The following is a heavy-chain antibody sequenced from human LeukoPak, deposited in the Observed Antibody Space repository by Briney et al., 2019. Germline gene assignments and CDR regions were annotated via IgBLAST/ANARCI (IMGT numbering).Heavy chain of an antibody. CDR3: ASGRLYYYDSSALGDY. J-gene: IGHJ4*02. CDR2: ISYDGSNK. CDR1: GFTFSSYA. D-gene: IGHD3-22*01. V-gene: IGHV3-30-3*01. Sequence: PGGSLRLSCAASGFTFSSYAMHWVRQAPGKGLEWVAVISYDGSNKYYADSVKGRFTISRDNSKNTLYLQMNSLRAEDTAVYYCASGRLYYYDSSALGDYWGQGTLVTVSS.